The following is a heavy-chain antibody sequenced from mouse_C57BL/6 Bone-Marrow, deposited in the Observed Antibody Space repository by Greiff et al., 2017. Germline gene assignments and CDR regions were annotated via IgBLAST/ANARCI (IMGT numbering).Heavy chain of an antibody. CDR2: IDPSDSYP. D-gene: IGHD2-4*01. Sequence: VQLQQPGAELVMPGASVKLSCKASGYTFTSYWMHWVKQRPGQGLEWIGEIDPSDSYPNYNQKFKGKSTLTVAKSSSTAYMQLSSLTSEDSAVYYCAAYDYDAYWGQGTLVTVSA. V-gene: IGHV1-69*01. CDR1: GYTFTSYW. J-gene: IGHJ3*01. CDR3: AAYDYDAY.